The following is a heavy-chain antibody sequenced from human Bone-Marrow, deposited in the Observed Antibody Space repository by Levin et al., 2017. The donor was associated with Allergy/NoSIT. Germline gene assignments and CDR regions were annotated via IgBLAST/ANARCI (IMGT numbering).Heavy chain of an antibody. CDR1: GYTFSDYY. Sequence: ASVKVSCKTSGYTFSDYYLHWIRQAPGQGPEWMGWILPSSGDTTYAQKFQTRVTLTTDTSINTGYMELSSLTSDDTAVYYCARGFYDTSGYYYPRPRGALAIWGQGTMVTVSS. V-gene: IGHV1-2*02. CDR2: ILPSSGDT. J-gene: IGHJ3*02. D-gene: IGHD2/OR15-2a*01. CDR3: ARGFYDTSGYYYPRPRGALAI.